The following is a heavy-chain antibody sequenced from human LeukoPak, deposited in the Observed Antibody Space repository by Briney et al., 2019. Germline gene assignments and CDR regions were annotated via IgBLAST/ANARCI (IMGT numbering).Heavy chain of an antibody. V-gene: IGHV4-59*12. CDR1: GGSISSYY. CDR3: ARDGVDQRNPYYYMDV. D-gene: IGHD1-14*01. CDR2: IYYSGST. Sequence: SETLSLTCTVSGGSISSYYWSWIRQPPGKGLEWIGYIYYSGSTNYNPSLKSRVTISVDTSKNQFSLKLSSVTAADTAVYYCARDGVDQRNPYYYMDVWGKGTTVTVSS. J-gene: IGHJ6*03.